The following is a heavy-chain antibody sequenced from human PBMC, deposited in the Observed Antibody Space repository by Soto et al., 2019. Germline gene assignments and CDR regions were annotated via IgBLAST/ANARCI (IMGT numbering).Heavy chain of an antibody. CDR1: GFTFDDYA. CDR3: TKASSGWYSSFDY. CDR2: MSWNWGSI. Sequence: LRLSCAASGFTFDDYAMHWVRQAPGKGLEWVSGMSWNWGSIGYADSVEGRFTSSRDNSKNSLYLPMNSLRAEDTALYYCTKASSGWYSSFDYWGQGTLVTVSS. D-gene: IGHD6-19*01. V-gene: IGHV3-9*01. J-gene: IGHJ4*02.